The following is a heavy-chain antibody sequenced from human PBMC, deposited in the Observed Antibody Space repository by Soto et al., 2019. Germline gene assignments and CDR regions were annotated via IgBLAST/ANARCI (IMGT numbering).Heavy chain of an antibody. CDR1: GYTFTSCG. CDR2: ISAYNGNT. J-gene: IGHJ3*02. Sequence: SVKVSCKACGYTFTSCGMRWVRQAPEQGLEWMGWISAYNGNTNYAQKLQGRVTMTTDTSTSTAYMELRSLRSDDTAVYYCARACGTIKGCAFDIWGQGTMVTVSS. CDR3: ARACGTIKGCAFDI. D-gene: IGHD2-15*01. V-gene: IGHV1-18*01.